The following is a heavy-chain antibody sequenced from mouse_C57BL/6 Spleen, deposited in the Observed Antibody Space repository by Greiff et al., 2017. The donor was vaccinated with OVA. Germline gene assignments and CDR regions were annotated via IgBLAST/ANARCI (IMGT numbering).Heavy chain of an antibody. D-gene: IGHD1-1*01. J-gene: IGHJ1*03. CDR1: GFTFSSYA. V-gene: IGHV5-4*01. Sequence: EVQLQQSGGGLVKPGGSLKLSCAASGFTFSSYAMSWVRQTPEKRLEWVATISDGGSYTYYPDNVQGRFTISRDNAKNNLYLQMSHLTSEDTAMYYCARDRPNYYGNSYWYFDVWGTGTTVTVSS. CDR3: ARDRPNYYGNSYWYFDV. CDR2: ISDGGSYT.